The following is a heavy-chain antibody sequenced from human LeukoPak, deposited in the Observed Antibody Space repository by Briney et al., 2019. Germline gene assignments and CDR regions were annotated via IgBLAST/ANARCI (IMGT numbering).Heavy chain of an antibody. CDR3: ARDLYRIVVVPHYFDS. CDR2: ISWNNKNI. Sequence: GGSLRLSCAASGFSFDNFGMHWVRQAPGKGLEWVSGISWNNKNIGYADSVRGRFTISRDNAKNSLYLQMNSLRAEDTAVYYCARDLYRIVVVPHYFDSWGQGTLVTVSS. D-gene: IGHD3-22*01. CDR1: GFSFDNFG. J-gene: IGHJ4*02. V-gene: IGHV3-9*01.